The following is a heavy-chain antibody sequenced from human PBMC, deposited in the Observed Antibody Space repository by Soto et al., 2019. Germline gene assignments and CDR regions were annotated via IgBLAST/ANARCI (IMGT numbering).Heavy chain of an antibody. CDR2: TRNKANSYTT. V-gene: IGHV3-72*01. Sequence: PGGSLRLSCAASGFTFSDHYMDWVRQAPGKGLEWVGRTRNKANSYTTEYAASVKGRFTISRDDSKNSLYLQMNSLKTADRAVYYCACVSIRYCSGGSCYSSPYYMDVWGKGTTVTVS. J-gene: IGHJ6*03. CDR3: ACVSIRYCSGGSCYSSPYYMDV. CDR1: GFTFSDHY. D-gene: IGHD2-15*01.